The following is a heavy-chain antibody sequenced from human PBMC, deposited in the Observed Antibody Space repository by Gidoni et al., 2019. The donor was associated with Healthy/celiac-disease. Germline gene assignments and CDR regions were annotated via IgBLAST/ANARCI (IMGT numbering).Heavy chain of an antibody. CDR3: ARDLEAAGLDY. D-gene: IGHD6-13*01. CDR2: ISSSSSYI. V-gene: IGHV3-21*01. J-gene: IGHJ4*02. CDR1: GCTFSSYS. Sequence: EVQLVESGGGLVKPGGSLRISCAAAGCTFSSYSMNWVRQAPGKGLEWVSSISSSSSYIYYADSVKGRFTISRDNAKNSLYLQMNSLRAEDTAGYYCARDLEAAGLDYWGQGTLVTVSS.